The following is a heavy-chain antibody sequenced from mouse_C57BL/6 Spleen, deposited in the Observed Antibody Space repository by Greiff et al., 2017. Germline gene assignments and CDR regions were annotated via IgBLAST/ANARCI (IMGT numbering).Heavy chain of an antibody. Sequence: VQLQQSGAELARPGASVKMSCKASGYTFTSYTMHWVKQRPGQGLEWIGYINPSSGYTKYNQKFKDKATLTADKSSSTAYMQLSSLTSEDSAVYYCARDYYGSSDGYFDVWGTGTTVTVSS. CDR1: GYTFTSYT. V-gene: IGHV1-4*01. CDR3: ARDYYGSSDGYFDV. D-gene: IGHD1-1*01. CDR2: INPSSGYT. J-gene: IGHJ1*03.